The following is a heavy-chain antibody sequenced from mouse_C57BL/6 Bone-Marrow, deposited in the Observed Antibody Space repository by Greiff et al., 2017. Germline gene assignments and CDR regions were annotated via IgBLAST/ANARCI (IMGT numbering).Heavy chain of an antibody. Sequence: VQLQQPGAELVRPGTSVKLSCKASGYTFTSYWMHWVKQRPGQGLAWIGVIDPSDSYTNYNQKFKGKSTLTVDTSSSTAYMQLSSLTSEDSAVYYCAREGYYGSSWDYWGQGTTLTVSS. CDR3: AREGYYGSSWDY. J-gene: IGHJ2*01. D-gene: IGHD1-1*01. CDR1: GYTFTSYW. V-gene: IGHV1-59*01. CDR2: IDPSDSYT.